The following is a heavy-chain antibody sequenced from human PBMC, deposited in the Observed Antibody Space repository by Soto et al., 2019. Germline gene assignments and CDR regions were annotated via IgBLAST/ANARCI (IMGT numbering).Heavy chain of an antibody. CDR3: ARYSGSYQDAFDI. CDR2: INAGNGKT. V-gene: IGHV1-3*01. D-gene: IGHD1-26*01. CDR1: GYTFTSYS. Sequence: TSVKVSCKASGYTFTSYSMHWVRQAPGQRLEWMGWINAGNGKTKYSQKFQGRVTITRDTSASTAYMELSSLRSEDTAVYYCARYSGSYQDAFDIWGQGTMVTVSS. J-gene: IGHJ3*02.